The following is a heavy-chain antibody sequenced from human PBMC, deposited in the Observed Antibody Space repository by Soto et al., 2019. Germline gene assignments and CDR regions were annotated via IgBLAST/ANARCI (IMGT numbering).Heavy chain of an antibody. D-gene: IGHD5-18*01. CDR1: GFTFSSYS. Sequence: PGGSLRLSCAASGFTFSSYSMNWVRQAPGKGLEWVSSISSSSSYIYYADSVKGRFTISRDNAKNSLYLQMNSLRAEDTAVYYCASGYSYGPPSDYWGQGTLVTVSS. J-gene: IGHJ4*02. CDR3: ASGYSYGPPSDY. V-gene: IGHV3-21*01. CDR2: ISSSSSYI.